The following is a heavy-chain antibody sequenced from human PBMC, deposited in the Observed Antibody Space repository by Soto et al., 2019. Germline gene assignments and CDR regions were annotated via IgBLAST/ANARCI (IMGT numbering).Heavy chain of an antibody. D-gene: IGHD3-22*01. CDR1: GGTFNKYA. J-gene: IGHJ4*02. CDR3: ARQFDYDTSGYYYAY. Sequence: GASVKVSCKASGGTFNKYAIDWVRQAPGQGLEWMGGIIPLFGTANYAQKFQGRVTITADGATSTAYMELSRLRSEDTAVYYCARQFDYDTSGYYYAYWGQGTLVTVSS. V-gene: IGHV1-69*13. CDR2: IIPLFGTA.